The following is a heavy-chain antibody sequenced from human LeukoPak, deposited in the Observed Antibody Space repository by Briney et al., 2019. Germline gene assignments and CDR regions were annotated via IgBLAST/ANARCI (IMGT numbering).Heavy chain of an antibody. CDR1: GGSFSGYY. J-gene: IGHJ5*02. CDR3: ARHVRGLLSWELRSRNWFDP. V-gene: IGHV4-34*01. CDR2: INHSGST. D-gene: IGHD1-26*01. Sequence: SETLSLTCAVYGGSFSGYYWSWIRQPPGKGLEWIGEINHSGSTNYNPSPKSRVTISVDTSKNQFSLKLSSVTAADTAVYYCARHVRGLLSWELRSRNWFDPWGQGTLVTVSS.